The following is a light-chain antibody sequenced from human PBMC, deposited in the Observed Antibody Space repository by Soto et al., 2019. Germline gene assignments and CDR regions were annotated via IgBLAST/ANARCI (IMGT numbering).Light chain of an antibody. CDR2: DAS. CDR3: QQRGHWPS. J-gene: IGKJ4*01. Sequence: EIVLTQSPATLSLSPGERATLSCRASQSLDNYLAWYQHKPGQAPRLLIYDASTRATEIPARLSGSGSGTDVTLPISSLEPADFAVYYCQQRGHWPSFGGGTKVEIK. CDR1: QSLDNY. V-gene: IGKV3-11*01.